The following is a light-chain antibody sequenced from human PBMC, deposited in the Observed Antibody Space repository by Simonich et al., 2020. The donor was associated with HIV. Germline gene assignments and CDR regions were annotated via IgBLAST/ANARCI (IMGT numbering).Light chain of an antibody. CDR2: WAS. Sequence: DIVMTQSPDSLGVSLGERATIHCKSSQSVLYSSNNKNYLAWYQQKPGQPPKLLIYWASTRESGVPDRFSGSGSGTDFTLTISSLQAEDVAVYYCQQYYDTPITFGQGTRLEIK. CDR1: QSVLYSSNNKNY. CDR3: QQYYDTPIT. V-gene: IGKV4-1*01. J-gene: IGKJ5*01.